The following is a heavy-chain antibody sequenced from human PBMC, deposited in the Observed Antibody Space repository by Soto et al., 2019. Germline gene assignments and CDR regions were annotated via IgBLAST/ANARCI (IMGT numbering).Heavy chain of an antibody. CDR3: AGWEQQPHYYYYGMDV. Sequence: GASVKVSCKASGYTFTSYGISWVRQAPGQGLEWMGWISAYNGNTNYAQKLQGRVTMTTDTSTSTAYMELRSLRSDDTAVYYCAGWEQQPHYYYYGMDVWGQGTTVTVSS. J-gene: IGHJ6*02. CDR1: GYTFTSYG. V-gene: IGHV1-18*01. CDR2: ISAYNGNT. D-gene: IGHD6-13*01.